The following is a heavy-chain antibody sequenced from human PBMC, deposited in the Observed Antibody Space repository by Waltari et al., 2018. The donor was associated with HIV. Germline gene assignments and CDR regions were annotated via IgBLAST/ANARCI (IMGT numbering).Heavy chain of an antibody. Sequence: QVQLEQSGAEVKKPGASVRLSCKTYGYAFSTYYIHWVRQAPGQGFQWMAMINPLAVGESIFYAQNFQSRLTITRDTFTKTVYMDLSSLRSDDTAVYYCARGDWEPTGMDVWGQGTTVTVTS. CDR3: ARGDWEPTGMDV. CDR2: INPLAVGESI. D-gene: IGHD1-26*01. J-gene: IGHJ6*02. CDR1: GYAFSTYY. V-gene: IGHV1-46*01.